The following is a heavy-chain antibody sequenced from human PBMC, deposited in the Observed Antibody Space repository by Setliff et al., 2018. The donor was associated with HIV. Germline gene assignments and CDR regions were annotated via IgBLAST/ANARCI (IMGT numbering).Heavy chain of an antibody. Sequence: SETLSLTCTVSGDSISSYYWSWIRQPPGKGLEWIGYIYTSGITDYNPPLKSRVTISGDTSKNQFSLKLSSVTAADTAVYYCARDRRGYYYGSGSCHMDVWGTGTTVTVSS. J-gene: IGHJ6*03. CDR3: ARDRRGYYYGSGSCHMDV. V-gene: IGHV4-4*08. D-gene: IGHD3-10*01. CDR2: IYTSGIT. CDR1: GDSISSYY.